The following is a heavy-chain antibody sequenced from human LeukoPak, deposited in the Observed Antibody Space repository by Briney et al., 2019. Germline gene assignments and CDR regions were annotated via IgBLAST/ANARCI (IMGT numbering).Heavy chain of an antibody. CDR2: INPNSGGT. V-gene: IGHV1-2*06. Sequence: ASVKVSCKASGYTFTGYYMHWVRQAPGQGLEWMGRINPNSGGTNYAQKFQGRVTMTRDTSISTAYMELSRLRSDDTAVYYCERAPGMEWLPDYWGQGTLVTVSS. CDR3: ERAPGMEWLPDY. J-gene: IGHJ4*02. D-gene: IGHD3-3*01. CDR1: GYTFTGYY.